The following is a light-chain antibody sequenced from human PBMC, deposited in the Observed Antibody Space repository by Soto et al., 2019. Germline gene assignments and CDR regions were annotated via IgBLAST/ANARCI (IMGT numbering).Light chain of an antibody. Sequence: EIVMTQSPATLSVSPGESATPSCRASQRVSSNLAWHQQKPGQAPRILMYDASTRATGISARFSGRGSGTEFTLTISSLQSEDFAVYYCQQYHNWPITFGQGTRLEIK. CDR2: DAS. V-gene: IGKV3-15*01. CDR3: QQYHNWPIT. CDR1: QRVSSN. J-gene: IGKJ5*01.